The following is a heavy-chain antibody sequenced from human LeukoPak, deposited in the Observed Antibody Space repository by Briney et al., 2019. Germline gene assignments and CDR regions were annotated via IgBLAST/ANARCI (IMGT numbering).Heavy chain of an antibody. Sequence: PSETLSLTCTVSGGSLSSSSHYWGWIRQPPGKGLEWIGSIYDSGSTYYNPSLKSRVTISVGTSKNQFSLKLTSVTAADTAVYYCARRYDYVWGSYRSGFYFDYWGQGSLVTVSS. CDR3: ARRYDYVWGSYRSGFYFDY. CDR2: IYDSGST. D-gene: IGHD3-16*02. CDR1: GGSLSSSSHY. V-gene: IGHV4-39*01. J-gene: IGHJ4*02.